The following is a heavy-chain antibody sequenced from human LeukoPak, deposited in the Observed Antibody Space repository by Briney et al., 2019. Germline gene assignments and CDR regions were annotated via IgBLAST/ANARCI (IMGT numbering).Heavy chain of an antibody. CDR2: LSGSGGST. J-gene: IGHJ4*02. CDR3: AKDLTVDSSGYYYWGAYFDY. D-gene: IGHD3-22*01. Sequence: PGGSLRLSCAASGFTFSNYAMSWVRQAPGKGLEWVSALSGSGGSTYYADSVKGRFTISRDNSKNTLYLQMNSLRAEDTAVYYCAKDLTVDSSGYYYWGAYFDYWGQGTLVTVSS. V-gene: IGHV3-23*01. CDR1: GFTFSNYA.